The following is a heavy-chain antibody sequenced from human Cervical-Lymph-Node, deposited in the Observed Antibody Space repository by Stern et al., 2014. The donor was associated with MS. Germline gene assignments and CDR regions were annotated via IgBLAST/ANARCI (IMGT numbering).Heavy chain of an antibody. Sequence: VHLVESGGGVVQPGRSLRLSCAASGFTFSSYGMHWVRQAPGKGLEWGAVIWYDGSNKYYADSVKGRFTISRDNSKNTLYLQMNSLRAEDTAVYYCARETGTGTSYGMDVWGQGTTVTVSS. J-gene: IGHJ6*02. CDR2: IWYDGSNK. CDR3: ARETGTGTSYGMDV. D-gene: IGHD3/OR15-3a*01. V-gene: IGHV3-33*01. CDR1: GFTFSSYG.